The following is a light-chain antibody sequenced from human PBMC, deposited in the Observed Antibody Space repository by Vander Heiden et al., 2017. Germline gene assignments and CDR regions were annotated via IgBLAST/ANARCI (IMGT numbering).Light chain of an antibody. CDR3: GTWDSSLSAV. CDR2: DNN. J-gene: IGLJ2*01. CDR1: SSNIGNNY. Sequence: QSVLPQPPSVSAAPGQKVTLSCSGSSSNIGNNYVSWYQQLPGTAPKLLIYDNNKRPSGIPDRFSGSKSGTSATLGITGLQTGDEADYYCGTWDSSLSAVFGGGTKLTVL. V-gene: IGLV1-51*01.